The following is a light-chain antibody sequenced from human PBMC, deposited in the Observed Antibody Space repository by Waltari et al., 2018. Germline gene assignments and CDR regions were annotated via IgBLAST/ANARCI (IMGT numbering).Light chain of an antibody. J-gene: IGKJ4*01. CDR1: QSISSY. CDR3: QQSYRTPLT. CDR2: AAS. V-gene: IGKV1-39*01. Sequence: DIQMTQSPSSLSASVGDRVTIPCRASQSISSYLNWYQQKPGKAPKLLIYAASSLQSGVPTRFSGSGIGTDFTLTISYLQPEDFATYYCQQSYRTPLTFGGGTKVELK.